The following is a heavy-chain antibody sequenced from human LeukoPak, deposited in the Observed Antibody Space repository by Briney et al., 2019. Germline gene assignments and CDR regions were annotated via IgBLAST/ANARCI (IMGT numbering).Heavy chain of an antibody. J-gene: IGHJ3*02. CDR3: ARATTAMVAGDAFDI. V-gene: IGHV3-30*01. CDR1: GFTFSSYA. Sequence: GGSLRLSCAASGFTFSSYAMHWVRQAPGKGLEWVAVISYDGSNKYYADSVKGRFTISRDNSKNKLYLQMNSLRAEDTAVYYCARATTAMVAGDAFDIWGQGTMVTVSS. CDR2: ISYDGSNK. D-gene: IGHD5-18*01.